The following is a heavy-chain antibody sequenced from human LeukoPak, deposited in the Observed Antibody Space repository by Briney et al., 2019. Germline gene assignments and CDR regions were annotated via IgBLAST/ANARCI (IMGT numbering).Heavy chain of an antibody. Sequence: SETLSLTCTVSGGSISSSSYYWGWIRQPPGKGLEWIGSIYYSGSTYYNPSLKSRVTISVDTSKNQFSLKLSSVTAADTAVYYCARTDCSSTSCYGGTFDYWGQGTLVTVSS. V-gene: IGHV4-39*07. CDR1: GGSISSSSYY. CDR3: ARTDCSSTSCYGGTFDY. D-gene: IGHD2-2*01. J-gene: IGHJ4*02. CDR2: IYYSGST.